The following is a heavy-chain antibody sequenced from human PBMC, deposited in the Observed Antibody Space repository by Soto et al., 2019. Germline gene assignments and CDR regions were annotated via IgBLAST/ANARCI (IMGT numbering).Heavy chain of an antibody. Sequence: PGGSLRLSCAASGFTFSSYAVSWVRQAPGKGLEWVSAISGSGGSTYYADSVKGRFTISRDNSKNTLYLQMNSLRAEDTAVYYCAKGGAIVATIDYYFYGMDVWGQGTTVTVSS. V-gene: IGHV3-23*01. CDR2: ISGSGGST. J-gene: IGHJ6*02. CDR1: GFTFSSYA. D-gene: IGHD5-12*01. CDR3: AKGGAIVATIDYYFYGMDV.